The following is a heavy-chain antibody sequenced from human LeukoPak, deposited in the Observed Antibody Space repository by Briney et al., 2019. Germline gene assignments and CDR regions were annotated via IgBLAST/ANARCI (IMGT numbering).Heavy chain of an antibody. J-gene: IGHJ4*02. CDR3: ARTYSSSWYRTYYFDY. CDR2: ISYDGSNK. CDR1: GFTFSSYG. D-gene: IGHD6-13*01. Sequence: GGSLRLSCAASGFTFSSYGMHWVRQAPGKGLEWVAVISYDGSNKYYADSVKGRFTISRDNSKNTLYLQMNSLRAEDMAVYYCARTYSSSWYRTYYFDYWGQGTLVTVSS. V-gene: IGHV3-30*03.